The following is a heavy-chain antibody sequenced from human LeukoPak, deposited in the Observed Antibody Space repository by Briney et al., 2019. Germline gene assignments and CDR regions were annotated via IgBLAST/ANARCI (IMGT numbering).Heavy chain of an antibody. CDR1: GFTFTSYA. J-gene: IGHJ4*02. CDR2: ISGSGGST. V-gene: IGHV3-23*01. CDR3: AKLGSSGYPCDY. Sequence: PGGSLRLSCAASGFTFTSYAMSWVRQAPGKGLEWVSAISGSGGSTYYADSVKGRFTISRDNSKNTLYLRMNSLRAEDTAVYYCAKLGSSGYPCDYWGQGTLVTVSS. D-gene: IGHD3-22*01.